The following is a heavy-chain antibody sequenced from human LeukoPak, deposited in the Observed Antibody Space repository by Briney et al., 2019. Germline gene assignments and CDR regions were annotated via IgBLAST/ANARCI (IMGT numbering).Heavy chain of an antibody. CDR3: ARLGEKDYFDY. V-gene: IGHV4-4*07. J-gene: IGHJ4*02. Sequence: SETLSLTCTVSGFSISSYYWSWIRQPAGKGLEWIGRIYTSGSTNYNPSLKSRVTISVDKSKNQFSLKLSSVAAADTAVYYCARLGEKDYFDYWGQGTLVTVSS. D-gene: IGHD3-16*01. CDR1: GFSISSYY. CDR2: IYTSGST.